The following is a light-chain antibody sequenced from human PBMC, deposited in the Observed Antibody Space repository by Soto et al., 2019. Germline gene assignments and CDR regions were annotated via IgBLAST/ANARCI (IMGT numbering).Light chain of an antibody. CDR1: QGIDTS. V-gene: IGKV1-39*01. CDR3: QQTYNTPPWT. J-gene: IGKJ1*01. Sequence: ILLTQSPSSLSASVGDRVTITCRASQGIDTSLAWYQQKPGKAPKLLIYAASNFQSGVPSRFSGSGSGTDFTLTISSLQSEDFATYYCQQTYNTPPWTFGQGTKVDIK. CDR2: AAS.